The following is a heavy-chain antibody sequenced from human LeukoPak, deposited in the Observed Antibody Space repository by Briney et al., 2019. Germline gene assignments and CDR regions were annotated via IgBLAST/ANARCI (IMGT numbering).Heavy chain of an antibody. J-gene: IGHJ4*02. V-gene: IGHV3-48*03. D-gene: IGHD3-22*01. CDR1: GFTFSNYE. CDR3: ARDHFRPYYYDSGPGSFDD. Sequence: PGGSLRLSCAASGFTFSNYEMNWVRQAPGKGLEWVSYISSSGSTIYYADSVEGRFTISRDNAKNSLYLQMNSLRAEDTAVYYCARDHFRPYYYDSGPGSFDDWGQGTLVTVSS. CDR2: ISSSGSTI.